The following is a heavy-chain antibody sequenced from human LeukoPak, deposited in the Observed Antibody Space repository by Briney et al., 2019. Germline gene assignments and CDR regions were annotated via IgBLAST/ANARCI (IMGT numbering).Heavy chain of an antibody. V-gene: IGHV3-23*01. CDR3: ARGRGRWFDP. CDR2: IFPSGGEI. CDR1: GFTFSTFA. D-gene: IGHD3-16*01. Sequence: GGSLRLSCAASGFTFSTFAMIWVRQPPGKGLEWVSSIFPSGGEIHYADSVRGRFTISRDNSKSTLSLQMNSLRAEDTAIYYCARGRGRWFDPWGQGTLVTVSS. J-gene: IGHJ5*02.